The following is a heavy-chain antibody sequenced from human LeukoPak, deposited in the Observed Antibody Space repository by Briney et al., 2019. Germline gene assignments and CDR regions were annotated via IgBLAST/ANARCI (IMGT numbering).Heavy chain of an antibody. J-gene: IGHJ4*02. CDR2: IYYSGST. V-gene: IGHV4-59*01. Sequence: SETLSLTCTVSGGSISSYYWSWIRQPPGKGLEWIGYIYYSGSTNYNPSLKSRVTISVDTSKNQFSLKLSSVTAADTAVYYCAREEVVRSEGYHFDYWGQGTLVTVSS. CDR1: GGSISSYY. CDR3: AREEVVRSEGYHFDY. D-gene: IGHD2-15*01.